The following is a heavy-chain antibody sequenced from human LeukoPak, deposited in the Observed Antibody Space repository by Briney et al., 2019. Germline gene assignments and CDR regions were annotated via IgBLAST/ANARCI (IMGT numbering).Heavy chain of an antibody. J-gene: IGHJ3*02. V-gene: IGHV4-4*07. CDR1: GGSISSYY. D-gene: IGHD4-17*01. CDR3: ARDPDGYYYGDYFYAFDI. Sequence: SETLSLTCTVSGGSISSYYWSWIRQPAGKGLEWIGRIYTSGSTNYNPSLKSRVTMSVDTSKNQFSLKLSSVTAADTAVYYCARDPDGYYYGDYFYAFDIWGQGTKVTVSS. CDR2: IYTSGST.